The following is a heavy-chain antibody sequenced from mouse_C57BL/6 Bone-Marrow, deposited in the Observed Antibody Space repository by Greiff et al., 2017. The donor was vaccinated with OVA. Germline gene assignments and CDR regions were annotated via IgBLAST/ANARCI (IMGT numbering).Heavy chain of an antibody. CDR2: IYPRSGNT. CDR1: GYTFTSYG. CDR3: AVEGLYSNYVDWYFDV. Sequence: QVHVKQSGAELARPGASVKLSCKASGYTFTSYGISWVKQRPGQGLEWIGEIYPRSGNTYYNEKFKGKATLTADKSSSTAYMELRSLTSEDSAVYVCAVEGLYSNYVDWYFDVWGTGTTVTVSS. D-gene: IGHD2-5*01. J-gene: IGHJ1*03. V-gene: IGHV1-81*01.